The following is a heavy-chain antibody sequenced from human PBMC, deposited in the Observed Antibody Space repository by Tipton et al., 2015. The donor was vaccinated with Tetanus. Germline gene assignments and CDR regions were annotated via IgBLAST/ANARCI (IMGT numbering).Heavy chain of an antibody. D-gene: IGHD4-11*01. V-gene: IGHV4-30-4*01. CDR2: IYYSGNS. J-gene: IGHJ4*02. CDR1: GGSFRSGDHY. CDR3: ARLASYSNHLDA. Sequence: TLSLTCTVSGGSFRSGDHYWSWIRQPPGKGLEWIGYIYYSGNSDYNPSLKSRVTLSVDTSNNQFSLELNSVTAADTAVYYCARLASYSNHLDAWGQGALVTVSS.